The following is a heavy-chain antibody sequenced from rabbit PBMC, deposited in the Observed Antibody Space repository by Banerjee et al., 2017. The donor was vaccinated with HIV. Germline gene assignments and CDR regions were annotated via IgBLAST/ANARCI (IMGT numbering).Heavy chain of an antibody. D-gene: IGHD4-1*01. Sequence: QEQLEESGGDLVKPEGSLTLTCTASGFSFSSGYDMCWVRQAPGKGLELIVCIYTISGSTWYASWVHGRFIITRNTSLNTVDLKMTSLTAADTATYFCARDLAGVIGWNFDLWGPGTLVTVS. CDR3: ARDLAGVIGWNFDL. V-gene: IGHV1S43*01. CDR2: IYTISGST. CDR1: GFSFSSGYD. J-gene: IGHJ4*01.